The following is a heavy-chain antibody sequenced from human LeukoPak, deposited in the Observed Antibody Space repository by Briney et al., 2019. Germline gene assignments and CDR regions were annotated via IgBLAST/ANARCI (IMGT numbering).Heavy chain of an antibody. J-gene: IGHJ5*02. CDR1: GYTLTGYY. CDR3: ARGLVVPAARGWFDP. V-gene: IGHV1-2*02. Sequence: GASVKVSCKASGYTLTGYYMHWVRQAPGQGLEWMGWINPNSGGTNYAQKFQGRVTMTRDTSISTAYMELSRLRSDDTAVYYCARGLVVPAARGWFDPWGQGTLVTVSS. D-gene: IGHD2-2*01. CDR2: INPNSGGT.